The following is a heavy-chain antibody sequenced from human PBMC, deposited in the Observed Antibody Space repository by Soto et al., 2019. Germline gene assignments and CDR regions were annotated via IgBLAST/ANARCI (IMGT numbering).Heavy chain of an antibody. J-gene: IGHJ4*02. CDR1: GFPFRSYA. CDR2: ISGGGNDR. D-gene: IGHD5-12*01. CDR3: ARSPFMVAPDNEPFDY. Sequence: VQLLESGGSLVQPGGSQTLSCAASGFPFRSYAMSWVRQTPEKGLEWVAAISGGGNDRYYADFVKGRFTFSRDNSRNRLYLQMNSLRADDTAMYFCARSPFMVAPDNEPFDYWGQGTLVTVSS. V-gene: IGHV3-23*01.